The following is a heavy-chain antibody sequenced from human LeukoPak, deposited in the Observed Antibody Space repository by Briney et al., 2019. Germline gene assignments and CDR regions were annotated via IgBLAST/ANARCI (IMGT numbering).Heavy chain of an antibody. D-gene: IGHD3-3*01. Sequence: SETLSLTCAVYGGSFSGYYWSWIRLPPGKGLEWIGEINHSGSTNYNPSLKSRVTISVDTSKNQFSLKLSSVTAADTAVYYCARGLAWSGYYTVGFFDYWGQGTLVTVSS. CDR1: GGSFSGYY. CDR3: ARGLAWSGYYTVGFFDY. CDR2: INHSGST. J-gene: IGHJ4*02. V-gene: IGHV4-34*01.